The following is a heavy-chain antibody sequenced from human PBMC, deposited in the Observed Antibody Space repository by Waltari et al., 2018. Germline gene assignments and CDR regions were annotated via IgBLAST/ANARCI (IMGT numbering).Heavy chain of an antibody. J-gene: IGHJ6*02. CDR1: GGPFGGGSVS. CDR3: ARDEARYYDIMTGGGYYGLGV. D-gene: IGHD3-9*01. V-gene: IGHV4-61*02. CDR2: IFTSGST. Sequence: QVQLQESGPGLVRPSQTLSPTGPVSGGPFGGGSVSRTWCGRPAGKGLEWVGHIFTSGSTKYNPSLKSRVSVSLDTSENQFSLRLSSVTAADTAVYYCARDEARYYDIMTGGGYYGLGVWGQGTTVTVSS.